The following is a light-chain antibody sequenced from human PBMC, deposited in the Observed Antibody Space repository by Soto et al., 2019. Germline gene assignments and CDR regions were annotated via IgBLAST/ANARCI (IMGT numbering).Light chain of an antibody. CDR1: QSVSSIY. CDR2: GAS. CDR3: QQYDNWPPT. Sequence: EIVLTQSPGTLSLSPGERATLSCRASQSVSSIYLAWYQQKPGQAPRLLIYGASSRPTGIPDRFSGSGSGTEFTLTINSLQSEDFVVYYCQQYDNWPPTFGQGTRLEIK. J-gene: IGKJ5*01. V-gene: IGKV3-20*01.